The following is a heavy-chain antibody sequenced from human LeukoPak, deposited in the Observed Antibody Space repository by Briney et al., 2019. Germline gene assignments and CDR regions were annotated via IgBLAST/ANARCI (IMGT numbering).Heavy chain of an antibody. V-gene: IGHV1-18*01. CDR1: VYTFTSYG. J-gene: IGHJ4*02. D-gene: IGHD3-9*01. CDR2: ISAYNGNT. CDR3: AREGRSDYDILTGYYTDYYFDY. Sequence: ASVTVSCKPSVYTFTSYGISWVRQAPGQGLEWMGWISAYNGNTNYEQKLQGRVTITTDTATSTAYMALRSLRSDDTAVYSCAREGRSDYDILTGYYTDYYFDYWGQGTLVTVSS.